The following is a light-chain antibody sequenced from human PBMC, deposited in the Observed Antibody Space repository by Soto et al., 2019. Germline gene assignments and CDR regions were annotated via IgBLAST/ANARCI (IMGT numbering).Light chain of an antibody. V-gene: IGKV3-15*01. CDR2: GAS. CDR3: QQHNNWPWT. Sequence: EIVMTQSPATLSVSPGDRATLSCRASQSISGDLAWYQQKPGQAPRLLIYGASTRATGIPARFSGSGSGTEFTLTIRSLQSEDFAVYYCQQHNNWPWTFGQGTKVEIK. CDR1: QSISGD. J-gene: IGKJ1*01.